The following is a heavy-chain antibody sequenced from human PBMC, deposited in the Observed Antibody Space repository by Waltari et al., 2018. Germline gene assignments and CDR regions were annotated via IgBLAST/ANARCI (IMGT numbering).Heavy chain of an antibody. CDR3: ARVRKQQLILDY. D-gene: IGHD6-13*01. J-gene: IGHJ4*02. CDR1: GGTFRSYA. V-gene: IGHV1-69*05. CDR2: IIPIFGTA. Sequence: QVQLVQSGAEVKKPGSSVKVSCKASGGTFRSYALSRVRQAPGQGLEWMGGIIPIFGTANYAQKFQGRVTITTDESTSTAYMELSSLRSEDTAVYYCARVRKQQLILDYWGQGTLVTVSS.